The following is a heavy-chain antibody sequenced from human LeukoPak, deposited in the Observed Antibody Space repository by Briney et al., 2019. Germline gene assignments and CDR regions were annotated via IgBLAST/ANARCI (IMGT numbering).Heavy chain of an antibody. V-gene: IGHV1-2*02. CDR1: GYTFTGYY. D-gene: IGHD2-2*01. J-gene: IGHJ4*02. CDR2: INPNGGGT. Sequence: ASVKVSCKASGYTFTGYYMHWVRQAPGQGLEWMGWINPNGGGTNYAQKFQGRVTMTRDTSISTAYMELSRLRSDDTAVYYCARLPAVPTDHEDYWGQGTLVTVSS. CDR3: ARLPAVPTDHEDY.